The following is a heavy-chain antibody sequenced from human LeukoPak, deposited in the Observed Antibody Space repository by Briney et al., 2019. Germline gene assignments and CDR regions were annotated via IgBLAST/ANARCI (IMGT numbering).Heavy chain of an antibody. J-gene: IGHJ4*02. CDR2: IYTSGST. Sequence: PSETLSLTCTVSGGSISSGSYYWSWIRQPAGKGLEWIGRIYTSGSTNYNPSLKSRVTISVDTSKNQFSLKLGSVTAADTAVYYCARVSIVVVPAALPFDYWGQGTLVTVSS. CDR3: ARVSIVVVPAALPFDY. D-gene: IGHD2-2*01. V-gene: IGHV4-61*02. CDR1: GGSISSGSYY.